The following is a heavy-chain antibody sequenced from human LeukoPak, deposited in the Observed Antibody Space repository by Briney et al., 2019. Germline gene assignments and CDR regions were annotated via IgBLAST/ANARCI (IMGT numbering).Heavy chain of an antibody. V-gene: IGHV3-66*02. D-gene: IGHD4-23*01. Sequence: GGSLTLSCVPSGFTVIMNYMSWVSQPPRKGREWVSGIHRGGSKDYPDSVKGRFTISRDNYKNTLYLQMNSLRAEDTAVYYCARAVVTNNWFDPWGQGTLVTVSS. CDR2: IHRGGSK. CDR1: GFTVIMNY. CDR3: ARAVVTNNWFDP. J-gene: IGHJ5*02.